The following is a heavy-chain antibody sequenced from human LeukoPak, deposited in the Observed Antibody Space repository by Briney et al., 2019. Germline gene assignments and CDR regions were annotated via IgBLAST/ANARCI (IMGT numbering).Heavy chain of an antibody. CDR1: GFTFSSYA. CDR3: AKRRAAGIAVTGDLDY. J-gene: IGHJ4*02. Sequence: PGGSLRLSCAASGFTFSSYAMSWVRQAPGKGLEWVSVISGSGGSTYYADSVKGRFTISRDNSKNTLYLQMNSLRAEDTAVYYCAKRRAAGIAVTGDLDYWGLGTLVTVSS. CDR2: ISGSGGST. V-gene: IGHV3-23*01. D-gene: IGHD6-19*01.